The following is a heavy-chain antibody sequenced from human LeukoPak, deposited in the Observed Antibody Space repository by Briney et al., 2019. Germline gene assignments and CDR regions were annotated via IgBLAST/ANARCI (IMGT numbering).Heavy chain of an antibody. CDR2: MNPNSGNT. CDR3: ARGRHSYGYWEYYFDY. CDR1: GYTFASYD. V-gene: IGHV1-8*01. Sequence: ASVKVSRKASGYTFASYDINWVRQATGQGLEWMGWMNPNSGNTGYAQKFQGRVTMTRNTSISTAYMELSSLRSEDTAVYYCARGRHSYGYWEYYFDYWGQGTLVTVSS. J-gene: IGHJ4*02. D-gene: IGHD5-18*01.